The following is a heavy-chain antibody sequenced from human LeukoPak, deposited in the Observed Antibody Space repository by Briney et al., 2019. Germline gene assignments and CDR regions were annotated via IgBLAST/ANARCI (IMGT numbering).Heavy chain of an antibody. J-gene: IGHJ4*02. CDR3: ARGPYDSSWGLCYFDY. CDR1: GFTFSSYW. V-gene: IGHV3-7*04. CDR2: IKQDGSDK. Sequence: GGSLRLSCAASGFTFSSYWMSWVRQAPGKGLEWVANIKQDGSDKYYVDSVKGRFTISRDNAKNSLYLQMDSLRAEDTAVYYCARGPYDSSWGLCYFDYWGQGNLVTVSS. D-gene: IGHD3-22*01.